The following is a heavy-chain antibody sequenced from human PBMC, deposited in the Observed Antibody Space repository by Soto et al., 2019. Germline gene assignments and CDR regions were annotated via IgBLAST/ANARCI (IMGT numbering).Heavy chain of an antibody. D-gene: IGHD7-27*01. Sequence: SGGSLRLSCAASGFTFSSYSMNWVRQAPGKGLEWVSSISSSSSYIYYADSVKGRFTISRDNAKNSLYLQMNSLRAEDTAVYYCARVSGLLGYYYYGMDVWGQGTTVTVS. CDR1: GFTFSSYS. CDR2: ISSSSSYI. V-gene: IGHV3-21*01. CDR3: ARVSGLLGYYYYGMDV. J-gene: IGHJ6*02.